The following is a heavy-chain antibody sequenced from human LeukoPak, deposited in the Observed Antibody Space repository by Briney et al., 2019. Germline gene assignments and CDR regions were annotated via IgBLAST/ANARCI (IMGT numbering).Heavy chain of an antibody. V-gene: IGHV3-30-3*01. J-gene: IGHJ4*02. Sequence: GGSLRLSCAASGFTFSSYAMHWVRQAPGKGLEWVAVISYDGSNKYYADSVKGRFTISRDNSKNTLYLQMNSLRAEDTAVYYCARTYHYDSSGYPDYWGQGTPVTVSS. CDR1: GFTFSSYA. CDR2: ISYDGSNK. CDR3: ARTYHYDSSGYPDY. D-gene: IGHD3-22*01.